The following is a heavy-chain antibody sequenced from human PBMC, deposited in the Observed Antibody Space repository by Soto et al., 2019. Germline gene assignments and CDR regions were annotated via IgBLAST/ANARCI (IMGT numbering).Heavy chain of an antibody. Sequence: QVQLVQSGAEVKKPGSSVKVSCKASGGTFSSYAISWVRQAPGQGLEWMGGIIPIFGTANYAQKFQGRVTITADESTSTAYMELSSLRSEDTVVYYCARPRPHGSGSYYWLDYWGQGTLVTVSS. CDR2: IIPIFGTA. CDR1: GGTFSSYA. CDR3: ARPRPHGSGSYYWLDY. V-gene: IGHV1-69*01. J-gene: IGHJ4*02. D-gene: IGHD3-10*01.